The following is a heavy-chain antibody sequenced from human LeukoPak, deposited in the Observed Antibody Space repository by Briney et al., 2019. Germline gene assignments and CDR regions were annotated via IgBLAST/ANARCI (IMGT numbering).Heavy chain of an antibody. CDR2: ISSSSSTI. J-gene: IGHJ4*02. V-gene: IGHV3-48*01. Sequence: PGGSLRLSCAASGFTFSSYSMNWVRQAPGKGLEWVSYISSSSSTIYYADSVKGRFTISRDNAKNSLYLQMNSLRAEDTAVYYCARDTTIFGVWGQGTLVTVSS. CDR3: ARDTTIFGV. CDR1: GFTFSSYS. D-gene: IGHD3-3*01.